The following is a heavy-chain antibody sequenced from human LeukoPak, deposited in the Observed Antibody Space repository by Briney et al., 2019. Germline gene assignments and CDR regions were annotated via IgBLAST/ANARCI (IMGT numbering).Heavy chain of an antibody. Sequence: ASVKVSCKPSGYTFTSYGISWVRQAPGQGLEWMGWISAYNGNTNYAQKLQGRVTMTTDTSTSTAYMELRSLRSDDTAVYYCARDRPQNHRWAFDIWGQGTMVTVSS. CDR3: ARDRPQNHRWAFDI. J-gene: IGHJ3*02. D-gene: IGHD6-6*01. V-gene: IGHV1-18*01. CDR2: ISAYNGNT. CDR1: GYTFTSYG.